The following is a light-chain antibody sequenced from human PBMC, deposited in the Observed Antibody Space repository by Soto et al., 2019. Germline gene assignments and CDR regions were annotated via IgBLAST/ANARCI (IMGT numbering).Light chain of an antibody. CDR1: QGISNY. J-gene: IGKJ1*01. CDR3: QKYNSAPWT. V-gene: IGKV1-27*01. Sequence: DIQMTQSPSSLSASVGDRVTITCRASQGISNYLAWYQQKPGKVPKLLLYAASTLQSGVPSRVSGSGSGTDFTLTISSLPPEDVATYYCQKYNSAPWTFGQGTKVEI. CDR2: AAS.